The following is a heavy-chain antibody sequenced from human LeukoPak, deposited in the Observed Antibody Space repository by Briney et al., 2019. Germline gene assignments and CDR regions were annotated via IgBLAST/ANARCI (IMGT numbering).Heavy chain of an antibody. D-gene: IGHD4-23*01. V-gene: IGHV4-34*01. J-gene: IGHJ4*02. Sequence: ASETLSLTCAVYGGSFSGYYWSWIRQPPGKGLEWIGEINHSGSTNYNPSLKSRVTISVDTSKNQFSLKLSSVTAADTAVYYCARGGGNYAVSSLRGVWHYWGQGTLVTVSS. CDR1: GGSFSGYY. CDR3: ARGGGNYAVSSLRGVWHY. CDR2: INHSGST.